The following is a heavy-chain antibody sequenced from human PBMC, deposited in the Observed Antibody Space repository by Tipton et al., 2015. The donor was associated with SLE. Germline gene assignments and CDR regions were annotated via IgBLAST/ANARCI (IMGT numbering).Heavy chain of an antibody. V-gene: IGHV4-34*01. D-gene: IGHD4/OR15-4a*01. Sequence: LRLSCAVYGGSFSGYYWSWLRQSPGKGLEWIGEINHSGSTNYNPSLKSQVTISVDRSNNQFSLNLGSVTAADTAVYYCARERIEEYGGKENWIDPWGQGTLVTVSS. CDR3: ARERIEEYGGKENWIDP. CDR2: INHSGST. CDR1: GGSFSGYY. J-gene: IGHJ5*02.